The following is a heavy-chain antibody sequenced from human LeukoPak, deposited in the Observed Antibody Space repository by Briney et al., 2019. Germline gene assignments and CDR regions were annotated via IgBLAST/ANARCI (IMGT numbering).Heavy chain of an antibody. CDR2: IYYSGST. Sequence: PSETLSLTCTVSGGSISSYYWSWVRQPPGKGLEWIGYIYYSGSTNYNPSLKSRVTISVDTSKKQFSLKLSSVTAADTAVYYCARGRRYSSGWPHFDYWGQGTLVTVSS. CDR3: ARGRRYSSGWPHFDY. V-gene: IGHV4-59*01. CDR1: GGSISSYY. J-gene: IGHJ4*02. D-gene: IGHD6-19*01.